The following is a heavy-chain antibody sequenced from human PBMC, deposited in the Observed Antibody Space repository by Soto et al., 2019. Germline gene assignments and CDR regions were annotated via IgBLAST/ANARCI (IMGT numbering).Heavy chain of an antibody. V-gene: IGHV4-30-4*02. CDR2: IYYSGCT. CDR3: ARGRAYYDFWSGYYMGYFDY. Sequence: PSETLSLTCTVSGCSISRGDDYWSWMHQPPGKGLEWIGYIYYSGCTYYNLFLKSRVTISVDTSKNQFPLKLSNVTEADTAVYYCARGRAYYDFWSGYYMGYFDYWGQGTLVTVS. CDR1: GCSISRGDDY. J-gene: IGHJ4*02. D-gene: IGHD3-3*01.